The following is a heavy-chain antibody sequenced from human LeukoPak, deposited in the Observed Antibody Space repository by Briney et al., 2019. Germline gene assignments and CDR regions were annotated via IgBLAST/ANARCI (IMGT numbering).Heavy chain of an antibody. CDR2: ISGSGDTT. D-gene: IGHD2-21*01. CDR3: GRGSGAPDC. CDR1: GFTFSSYA. V-gene: IGHV3-23*01. Sequence: PGGSLRLSCAASGFTFSSYAMSWVRQAPGKGLEWVSGISGSGDTTYYADSVKGRFTISRDNSKNTLYLQMNSLRAEDTAVYYCGRGSGAPDCWGQGTLVTVSS. J-gene: IGHJ4*02.